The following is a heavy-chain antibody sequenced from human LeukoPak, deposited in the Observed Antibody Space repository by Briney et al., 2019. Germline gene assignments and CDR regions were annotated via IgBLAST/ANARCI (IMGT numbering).Heavy chain of an antibody. Sequence: GGPLRLSCAASGFTFSGSAIHWVRQSSGKGLEWVGQIDKKDKGYATATAYAASVKGRFTISRDDSINTAYLQMKSLKTEDTALYYCSRDSGTYNWFDPWGQGTLVTVSS. J-gene: IGHJ5*02. V-gene: IGHV3-73*01. CDR1: GFTFSGSA. CDR2: IDKKDKGYATAT. CDR3: SRDSGTYNWFDP. D-gene: IGHD1-26*01.